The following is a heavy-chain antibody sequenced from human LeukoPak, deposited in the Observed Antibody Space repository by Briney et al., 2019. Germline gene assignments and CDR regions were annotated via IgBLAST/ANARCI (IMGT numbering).Heavy chain of an antibody. CDR1: GGSISSGDYY. J-gene: IGHJ3*02. Sequence: SQTLSLTCTVSGGSISSGDYYWSWIRQPPGKGLEWIGSIYYSGSTYYNPSLKSRVTISVDASKNQFSLKLSSVTAADTAVYYCARIRIAALFDIWGQGTMVTVSS. D-gene: IGHD6-13*01. CDR3: ARIRIAALFDI. V-gene: IGHV4-39*07. CDR2: IYYSGST.